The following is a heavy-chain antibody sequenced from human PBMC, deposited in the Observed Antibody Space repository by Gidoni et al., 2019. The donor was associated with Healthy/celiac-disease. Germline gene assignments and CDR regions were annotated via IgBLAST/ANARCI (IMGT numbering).Heavy chain of an antibody. CDR1: GFTFSSYA. Sequence: EVQLLESGGGLVQPGGSLRLSCAASGFTFSSYAMSWVRQAPGKGLEWVSAISGSGGSTYYADSVKGRFTISRDNSKNTLYLQMNSLRAEDTAVYYCAKGGEMATKPAADDGQYFDYWGQGTLVTVSS. J-gene: IGHJ4*02. D-gene: IGHD5-12*01. CDR3: AKGGEMATKPAADDGQYFDY. V-gene: IGHV3-23*01. CDR2: ISGSGGST.